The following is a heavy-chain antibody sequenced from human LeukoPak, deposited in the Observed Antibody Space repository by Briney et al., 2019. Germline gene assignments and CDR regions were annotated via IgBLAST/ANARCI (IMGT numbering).Heavy chain of an antibody. V-gene: IGHV3-48*01. D-gene: IGHD3-3*01. CDR2: IGTSSTTI. Sequence: GGSLRLSCAASGFTFSSYTMNWVRQPLGKGLEWVSNIGTSSTTIYYADSVKGRFTISRDNAKNSLYLQMNSLRADDTAVYYCARFDDFPKDAFDIWGQGTMVTVSS. CDR3: ARFDDFPKDAFDI. CDR1: GFTFSSYT. J-gene: IGHJ3*02.